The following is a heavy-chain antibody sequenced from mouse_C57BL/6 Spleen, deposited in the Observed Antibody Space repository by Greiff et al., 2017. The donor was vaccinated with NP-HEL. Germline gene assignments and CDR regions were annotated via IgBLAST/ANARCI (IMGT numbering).Heavy chain of an antibody. CDR2: IYPGDGDT. V-gene: IGHV1-82*01. D-gene: IGHD3-2*01. Sequence: VQLQQSEPELVKPGASVKISCKASGYAFSSSWMNWVKQRPGKGLEWIGRIYPGDGDTNYNGKFKGKATLTADKSSSTAYMQLSSLTSEDSAVYLCARRGDSSAMDYWGQGTSVTVSS. J-gene: IGHJ4*01. CDR1: GYAFSSSW. CDR3: ARRGDSSAMDY.